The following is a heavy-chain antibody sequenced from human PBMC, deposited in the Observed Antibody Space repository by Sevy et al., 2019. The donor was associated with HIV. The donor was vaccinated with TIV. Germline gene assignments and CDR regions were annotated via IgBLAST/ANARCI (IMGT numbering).Heavy chain of an antibody. J-gene: IGHJ6*02. Sequence: ASVKVSCKASGYTFTSYDINWVRQATGQGLEWMGWMNPNSSNTGYAQKFQGRVTMTRNTSISTAYMELSSLRSEDTAVYYCAVVVVPAATGAERMDIWGQWTTVTVSS. CDR2: MNPNSSNT. CDR1: GYTFTSYD. D-gene: IGHD2-2*01. CDR3: AVVVVPAATGAERMDI. V-gene: IGHV1-8*01.